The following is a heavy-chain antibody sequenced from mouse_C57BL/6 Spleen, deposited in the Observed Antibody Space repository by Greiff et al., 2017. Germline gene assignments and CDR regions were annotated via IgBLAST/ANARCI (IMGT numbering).Heavy chain of an antibody. CDR3: AIPIYYDYDVNAMDY. D-gene: IGHD2-4*01. Sequence: QVQLQQSGAELVKPGASVKVSCKASGYTFTSYWMHWVKQRPGQGLEWIGRLHPSDSDTNYNQKFKGKATLTVDKSSSTAYMQLSSLTSEDSAVYYCAIPIYYDYDVNAMDYWGQGTSVTVSS. J-gene: IGHJ4*01. CDR1: GYTFTSYW. CDR2: LHPSDSDT. V-gene: IGHV1-74*01.